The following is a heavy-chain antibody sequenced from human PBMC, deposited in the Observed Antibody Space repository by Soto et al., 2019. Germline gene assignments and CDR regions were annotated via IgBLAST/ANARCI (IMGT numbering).Heavy chain of an antibody. Sequence: GGSLKISCAASGFTFSSYSMNWVRQAPGKGLEWVSSISSSSSYIYYADPVKGRFTISSDNAKNSLYLQMNSLRAEDTAVYYCATQTAMVLSEYYGMDVWGQGT. D-gene: IGHD5-18*01. CDR2: ISSSSSYI. CDR1: GFTFSSYS. CDR3: ATQTAMVLSEYYGMDV. J-gene: IGHJ6*01. V-gene: IGHV3-21*01.